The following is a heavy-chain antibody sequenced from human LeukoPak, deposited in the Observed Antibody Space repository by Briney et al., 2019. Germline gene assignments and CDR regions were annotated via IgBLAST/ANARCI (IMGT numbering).Heavy chain of an antibody. J-gene: IGHJ4*02. V-gene: IGHV3-21*01. CDR3: ARDSGTVFGSVVAAGAPVDY. D-gene: IGHD2-15*01. CDR2: ISSSSSYI. Sequence: GGSLRLSCAASGFTFSSYSMNWVRQAPGKGLEWVSSISSSSSYIYYADSVKGRFTISRDNAKNSLYLQMNSLRAEDTAVYYCARDSGTVFGSVVAAGAPVDYWGQGTLVTVSS. CDR1: GFTFSSYS.